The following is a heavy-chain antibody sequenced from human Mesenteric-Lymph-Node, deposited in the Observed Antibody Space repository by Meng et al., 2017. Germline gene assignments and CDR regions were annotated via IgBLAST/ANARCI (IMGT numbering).Heavy chain of an antibody. Sequence: SGPTLVKPTQTLTLTCTFSAFSLSTSGVRVSWFRHPPGKALEWLALIYWNDNKRYSPSLKSRLTITKDISKNQVVLTMTNMDPVDTATYYCAHAQDFVVVPAAIKDYWGQGTLVTVSS. D-gene: IGHD2-2*01. CDR3: AHAQDFVVVPAAIKDY. V-gene: IGHV2-5*01. J-gene: IGHJ4*02. CDR1: AFSLSTSGVR. CDR2: IYWNDNK.